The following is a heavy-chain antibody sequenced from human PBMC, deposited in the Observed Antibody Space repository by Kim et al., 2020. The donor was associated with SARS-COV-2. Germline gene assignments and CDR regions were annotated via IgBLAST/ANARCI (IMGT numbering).Heavy chain of an antibody. CDR3: ATGFSNAWEVGHA. V-gene: IGHV4-34*01. J-gene: IGHJ5*02. Sequence: SETLSLTCAVYGGSINPYFWTWIRQPPGKGLQWIGEVTNTGNTNYDASLAGRLTKSADTSKSQLSLKLTSVTAADTAVYYCATGFSNAWEVGHAWGQGTLVTVSS. CDR2: VTNTGNT. CDR1: GGSINPYF. D-gene: IGHD1-26*01.